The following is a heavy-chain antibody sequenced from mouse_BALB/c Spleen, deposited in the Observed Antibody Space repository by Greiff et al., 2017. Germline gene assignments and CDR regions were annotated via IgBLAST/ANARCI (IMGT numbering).Heavy chain of an antibody. CDR1: GFTFSSYG. CDR2: ISSGGSYT. J-gene: IGHJ1*01. CDR3: ARLTTATSYWYFDV. D-gene: IGHD1-2*01. V-gene: IGHV5-6*03. Sequence: EVKVVESGGGLVQPGGSRKLSCAASGFTFSSYGMSWVRQTPDKRLEWVATISSGGSYTYYPDSVKGRFTISRDNAKNTLYLQMSSLKSEDTAMYYCARLTTATSYWYFDVWGAGTTVTVSS.